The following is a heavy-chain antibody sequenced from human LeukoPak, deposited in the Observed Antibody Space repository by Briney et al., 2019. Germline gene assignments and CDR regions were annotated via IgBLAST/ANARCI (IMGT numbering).Heavy chain of an antibody. CDR1: GGTFSSYA. Sequence: GSSVKVSCKASGGTFSSYAISWVRQAPGQGLEWMGGIIPIFGTANYAQKFQGRVTITADESTSTAYMELSSLRSEDTAVYYCARNIVVVPAAEPILNMDVWGNGTTVTVSS. V-gene: IGHV1-69*01. CDR2: IIPIFGTA. J-gene: IGHJ6*03. D-gene: IGHD2-2*01. CDR3: ARNIVVVPAAEPILNMDV.